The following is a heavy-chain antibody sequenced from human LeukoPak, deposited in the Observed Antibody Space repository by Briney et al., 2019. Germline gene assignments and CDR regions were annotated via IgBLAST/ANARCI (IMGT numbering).Heavy chain of an antibody. D-gene: IGHD5-24*01. CDR1: GDSVSSNRAT. CDR3: ARDAYGYSYFDW. Sequence: SQTLSLTCALSGDSVSSNRATWNWIRQSPSRGLEWLGRTYYRSKWFNDYAVSVTSRITINPDTSKNQFSLQLDSVTPEDTAVYYCARDAYGYSYFDWWGQGTLVTVSS. CDR2: TYYRSKWFN. J-gene: IGHJ4*02. V-gene: IGHV6-1*01.